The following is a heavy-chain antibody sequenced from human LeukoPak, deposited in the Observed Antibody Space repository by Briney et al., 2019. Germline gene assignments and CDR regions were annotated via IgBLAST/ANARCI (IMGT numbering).Heavy chain of an antibody. CDR1: GFTFSSYD. Sequence: GGSLRLSCAASGFTFSSYDMNWVRQAPGKGLEWVSYISSSSSAIYYTDSVKGRFTISRDNAKNSVYLQMNSLRAEDTAVYYCARGRFNYDSTGYSSFYYWGQGTLVTVSS. V-gene: IGHV3-48*04. D-gene: IGHD3-22*01. CDR2: ISSSSSAI. J-gene: IGHJ4*02. CDR3: ARGRFNYDSTGYSSFYY.